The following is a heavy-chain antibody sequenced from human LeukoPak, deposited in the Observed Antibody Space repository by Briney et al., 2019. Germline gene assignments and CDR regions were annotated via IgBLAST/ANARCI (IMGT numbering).Heavy chain of an antibody. CDR1: GFTFSSYG. CDR2: ISYDGSNK. D-gene: IGHD6-13*01. V-gene: IGHV3-30*18. J-gene: IGHJ4*02. Sequence: GGSLRLSCAASGFTFSSYGMHWVRQAPGKGLEWVAVISYDGSNKYYADSVKGRFTIARDNSKNTLYLQMNSLRAEDTAVYYCAKDRGSSWTGFFDYWGQGTLVTVSS. CDR3: AKDRGSSWTGFFDY.